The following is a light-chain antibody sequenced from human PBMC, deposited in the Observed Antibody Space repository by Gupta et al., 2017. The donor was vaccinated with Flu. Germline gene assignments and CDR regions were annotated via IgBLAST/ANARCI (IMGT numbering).Light chain of an antibody. CDR2: KNN. CDR1: SNNVGNQG. J-gene: IGLJ3*02. Sequence: TATLTCTGNSNNVGNQGAAWLQQHQGHPPKLLSYKNNNRPSGISERFSASRSGDTASLTITGLQPEDEADYYCTTWDTSLSGWVFGGGTKLTVL. V-gene: IGLV10-54*04. CDR3: TTWDTSLSGWV.